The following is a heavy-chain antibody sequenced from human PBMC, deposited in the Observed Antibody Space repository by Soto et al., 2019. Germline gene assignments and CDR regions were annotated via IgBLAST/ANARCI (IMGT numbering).Heavy chain of an antibody. D-gene: IGHD2-2*01. Sequence: QVQLVQSGVEVKQPGASVKVSCQASGYTFTNYGITWLRQAPGQGLEWMGWVSAYNRNTNYAHRFQDRVTMTTDTSTRTAYMELRNLKSDDTAIYFCARERQYEPLLYWGQGTLVTVSS. CDR1: GYTFTNYG. J-gene: IGHJ4*02. V-gene: IGHV1-18*01. CDR3: ARERQYEPLLY. CDR2: VSAYNRNT.